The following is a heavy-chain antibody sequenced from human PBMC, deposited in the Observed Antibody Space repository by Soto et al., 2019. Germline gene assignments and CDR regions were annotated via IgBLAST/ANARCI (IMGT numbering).Heavy chain of an antibody. D-gene: IGHD3-10*01. CDR2: IYYSGST. Sequence: SETLSLTCTVSGGSISSGDYYWSWIRQPPGKGLEWIGYIYYSGSTYYNPSLKSRVTISVDTSKNQFSLKLSSVTAADTAVYYCARRGVVRGANWFDPWGQGTLVTVSS. CDR1: GGSISSGDYY. J-gene: IGHJ5*02. CDR3: ARRGVVRGANWFDP. V-gene: IGHV4-30-4*01.